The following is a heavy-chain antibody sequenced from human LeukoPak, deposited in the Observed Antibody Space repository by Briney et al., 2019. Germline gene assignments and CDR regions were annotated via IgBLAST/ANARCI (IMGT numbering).Heavy chain of an antibody. V-gene: IGHV3-7*01. D-gene: IGHD1-26*01. Sequence: GGSLRLSCAASGFTFSAYSMSWVRQAPGKGLEWVANIKQDGSEKYYVGSVKVRFTISRDNAKNSLYLQMNSLRAEDTAVYYCARDPGPRVPPGSYSDYWGQGTLVTVSS. CDR1: GFTFSAYS. CDR2: IKQDGSEK. CDR3: ARDPGPRVPPGSYSDY. J-gene: IGHJ4*02.